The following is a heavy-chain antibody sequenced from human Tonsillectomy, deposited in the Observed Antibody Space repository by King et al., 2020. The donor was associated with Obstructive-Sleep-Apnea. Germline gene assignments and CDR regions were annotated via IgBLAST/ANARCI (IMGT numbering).Heavy chain of an antibody. CDR3: ARVRYCSSTSCYDNYWYFDL. D-gene: IGHD2-2*01. V-gene: IGHV4-30-4*01. Sequence: QLQESGPGLVKPSQTLSLTCTVSGGSISSGDYYWSWIRQPPGKGLEWIGYIYYSGSTYYNPSLKSRVTMSVDTSKNQFSLKLSSVTAADTAVYYCARVRYCSSTSCYDNYWYFDLWGRGTLVTVSS. CDR1: GGSISSGDYY. CDR2: IYYSGST. J-gene: IGHJ2*01.